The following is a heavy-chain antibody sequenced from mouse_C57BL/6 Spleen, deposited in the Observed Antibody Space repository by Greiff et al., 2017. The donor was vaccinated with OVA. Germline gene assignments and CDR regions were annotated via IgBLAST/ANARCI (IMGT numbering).Heavy chain of an antibody. CDR2: IYPGDGDT. V-gene: IGHV1-82*01. J-gene: IGHJ2*01. Sequence: VKLMESGPELVKPGASVKISCKASGYAFSSSWMNWVKQRPGKGLEWIGRIYPGDGDTNYNGKFKGKATLTADKSSSTAYMQLSSLTSEDSAVYFCARNSITTEGFDYWGQGTTLTVSS. CDR1: GYAFSSSW. CDR3: ARNSITTEGFDY. D-gene: IGHD1-1*01.